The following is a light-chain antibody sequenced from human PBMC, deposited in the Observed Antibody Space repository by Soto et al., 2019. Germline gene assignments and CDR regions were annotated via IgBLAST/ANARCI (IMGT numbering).Light chain of an antibody. CDR1: QSISSY. V-gene: IGKV1-5*03. CDR3: QQYNSYSWT. CDR2: KAS. Sequence: DIQMTQSPSTLSASVGDRVTITCRASQSISSYLAWYQQKPGKAPKLLIYKASSLESGVPSRFSGSGSGTEFTLTVSSLQPDDFATYYCQQYNSYSWTFGQWTKVEIK. J-gene: IGKJ1*01.